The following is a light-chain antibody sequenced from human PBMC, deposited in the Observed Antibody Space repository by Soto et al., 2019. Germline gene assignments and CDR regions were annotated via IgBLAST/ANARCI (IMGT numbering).Light chain of an antibody. Sequence: EIVLTQSPATLSLSPGERATLSCRASQSVSSYLAWYQHKPGQAPRLLISGASRRATGIPDRFSGAGSGTDFTLTISRLEPEDFAVYYCQQYGNSPITFGQGTRLEIK. CDR2: GAS. J-gene: IGKJ5*01. CDR3: QQYGNSPIT. V-gene: IGKV3-20*01. CDR1: QSVSSY.